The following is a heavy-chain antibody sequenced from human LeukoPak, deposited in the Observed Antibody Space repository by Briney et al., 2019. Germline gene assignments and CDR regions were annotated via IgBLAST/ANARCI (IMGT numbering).Heavy chain of an antibody. CDR1: GVSISSSY. CDR3: VRGNYDNRGYSNAFDI. J-gene: IGHJ3*02. D-gene: IGHD3-22*01. CDR2: IYYNGNT. Sequence: SETLSLTCTVSGVSISSSYWSWIRQPPGKRLEWIGYIYYNGNTNSNPSLKSRVTISADTSKNQFSLKLGSVTAADTAVYYCVRGNYDNRGYSNAFDIWGQGAMVTVSS. V-gene: IGHV4-59*01.